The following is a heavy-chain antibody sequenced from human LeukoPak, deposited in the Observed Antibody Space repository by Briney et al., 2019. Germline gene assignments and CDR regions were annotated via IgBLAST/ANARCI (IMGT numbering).Heavy chain of an antibody. CDR1: GGSVSSGSYY. D-gene: IGHD5-12*01. V-gene: IGHV4-61*01. J-gene: IGHJ4*02. CDR3: ARDRTDIVATSHFDY. CDR2: IYYTGNT. Sequence: SETLSLTCTVSGGSVSSGSYYWSWIRQPPGKSLEWIGYIYYTGNTNYNPSLKSRVTISMDTSKNQFSLNLSSVTAADTAVYYCARDRTDIVATSHFDYWGQRTLVTVSS.